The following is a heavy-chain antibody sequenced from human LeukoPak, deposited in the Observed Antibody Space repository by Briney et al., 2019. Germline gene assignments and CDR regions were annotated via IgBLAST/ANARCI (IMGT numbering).Heavy chain of an antibody. D-gene: IGHD6-13*01. Sequence: SETLSLTCAVYGGSFSGYYWSWIRQPPGKGLEWIGEINHSGSTNHNPSLKSRVTISVDTSKNQFSLKLSSVTAADTALYYCATRPGGSTWHGVFDFWSRGTLVTVSS. CDR3: ATRPGGSTWHGVFDF. CDR1: GGSFSGYY. J-gene: IGHJ4*02. V-gene: IGHV4-34*01. CDR2: INHSGST.